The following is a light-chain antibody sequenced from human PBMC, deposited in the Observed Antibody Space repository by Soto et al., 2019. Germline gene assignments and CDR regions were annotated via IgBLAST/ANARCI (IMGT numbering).Light chain of an antibody. J-gene: IGKJ4*01. CDR3: QQYYNYPLT. CDR2: TAS. CDR1: QDIGSF. V-gene: IGKV1-8*01. Sequence: ATRMTQSPSSLSASTGDRVTIACRASQDIGSFLAWYQQRPGRAPKLLIYTASTLQSGVPSRFSGSGSGTDLTLTIAGLQSEDFATYYCQQYYNYPLTFGGGTKVEIK.